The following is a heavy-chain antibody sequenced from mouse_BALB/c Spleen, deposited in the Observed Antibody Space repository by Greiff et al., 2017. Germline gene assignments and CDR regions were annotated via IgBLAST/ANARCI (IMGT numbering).Heavy chain of an antibody. CDR3: ARSEIYDGYPYYAMDY. CDR1: GFNIKDTY. Sequence: EVHLVESGAELVKPGASVKLSCTASGFNIKDTYMHWVKQRPEQGLEWIGRIDPANGNTKYDPKFQGKATITADTSSNTAYLQLSSLTSEDTAVYYCARSEIYDGYPYYAMDYWGQGTSVTVSS. D-gene: IGHD2-3*01. V-gene: IGHV14-3*02. J-gene: IGHJ4*01. CDR2: IDPANGNT.